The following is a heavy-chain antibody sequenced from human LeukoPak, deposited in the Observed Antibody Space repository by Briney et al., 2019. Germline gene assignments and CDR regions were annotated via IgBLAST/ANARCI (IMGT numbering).Heavy chain of an antibody. V-gene: IGHV1-46*01. CDR2: INPSGGST. J-gene: IGHJ5*02. Sequence: ASVKVSCKASGYTFTSYYMHWVRQAPGQGLEWMGIINPSGGSTSYAQRFQGRVTMTRDTSTSTVYMELSSLRSEDTAVYYCARDALAVTTPRENCFAPWGQGTLVTVS. CDR3: ARDALAVTTPRENCFAP. D-gene: IGHD4-11*01. CDR1: GYTFTSYY.